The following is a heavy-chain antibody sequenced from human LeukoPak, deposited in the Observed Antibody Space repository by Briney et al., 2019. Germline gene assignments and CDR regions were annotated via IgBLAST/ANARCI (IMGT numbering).Heavy chain of an antibody. D-gene: IGHD6-19*01. Sequence: TSETLSLTCTVSGGSISSSSYYWGWIRQPPGKGLEWIGNIYYSGSTYYNPSLKSRVTISVDTSKNQFSLKLSSVTAADTAVYFCARRGRAVAYEDAFDIWGQGTMVTVSS. J-gene: IGHJ3*02. V-gene: IGHV4-39*01. CDR3: ARRGRAVAYEDAFDI. CDR2: IYYSGST. CDR1: GGSISSSSYY.